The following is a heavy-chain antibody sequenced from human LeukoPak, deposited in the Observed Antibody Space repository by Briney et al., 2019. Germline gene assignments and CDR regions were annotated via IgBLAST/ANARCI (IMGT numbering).Heavy chain of an antibody. CDR3: ARDWVDYYDSSGYPDAFDI. CDR2: ISSSSSYI. CDR1: GFTFSSYS. V-gene: IGHV3-21*01. J-gene: IGHJ3*02. Sequence: GGSLRLSCAASGFTFSSYSMNWVRQAPGKGLEWVSSISSSSSYIYYADSVKGRSTISRDNAKSSLYLQMNSLRAEDTAVYYCARDWVDYYDSSGYPDAFDIWGQGTMVTVSS. D-gene: IGHD3-22*01.